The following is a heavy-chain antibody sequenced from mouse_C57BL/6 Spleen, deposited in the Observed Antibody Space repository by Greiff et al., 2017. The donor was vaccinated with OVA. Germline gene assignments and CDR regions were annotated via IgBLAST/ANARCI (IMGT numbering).Heavy chain of an antibody. Sequence: VQGVESGPGLVQPSQSLSITCTVSGFSLTSYGVHWVRQSPGEGLEWLGVIWRGGSTDYNAAFMSRLSITKDNSKSQVFFKMNSLQADDTAIYYCAKGIVAHYYAMDYWGQGTSVTVSS. V-gene: IGHV2-5*01. CDR2: IWRGGST. CDR3: AKGIVAHYYAMDY. D-gene: IGHD1-1*01. J-gene: IGHJ4*01. CDR1: GFSLTSYG.